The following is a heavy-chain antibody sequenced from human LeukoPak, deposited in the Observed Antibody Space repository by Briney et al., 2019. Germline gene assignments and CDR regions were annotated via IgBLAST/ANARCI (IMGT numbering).Heavy chain of an antibody. Sequence: SETLSPTCTVSGGSISSYYWSWIRQPPGKGLEWIGYIYYSGSTDYNPSLKSRVTISVDTSKNQFSLKLSSVTAADTAVYYCARLLGDAFDIWGQGTMVTVSS. CDR1: GGSISSYY. CDR3: ARLLGDAFDI. CDR2: IYYSGST. V-gene: IGHV4-59*01. D-gene: IGHD2-15*01. J-gene: IGHJ3*02.